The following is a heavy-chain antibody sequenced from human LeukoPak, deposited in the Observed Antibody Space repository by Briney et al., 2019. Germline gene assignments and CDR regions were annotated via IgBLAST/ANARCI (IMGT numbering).Heavy chain of an antibody. V-gene: IGHV1-69*13. CDR3: ARGLRWSHDAFDI. J-gene: IGHJ3*02. CDR2: IIPIFGTA. D-gene: IGHD4-23*01. Sequence: SVKVSCEASGGTFSSYAISWVRQAPGQGLEWMGGIIPIFGTANYAQKFQGRVTITADESTSTAYMELSSLRSEDTAVYYCARGLRWSHDAFDIWGQGTMVTVSS. CDR1: GGTFSSYA.